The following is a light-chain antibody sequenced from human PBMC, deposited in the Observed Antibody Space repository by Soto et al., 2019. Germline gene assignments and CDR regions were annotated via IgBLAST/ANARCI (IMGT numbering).Light chain of an antibody. J-gene: IGKJ5*01. CDR2: DAS. Sequence: EIVMTQSPATLSVSPGEGATLSCRASQSVSSKLAWYQQKPGQAPRLLIYDASNRATGIPARFSGSGSGTDFTLTISSLEPEDFAVYYCQQRSSWPITFGQGTRLEIK. CDR1: QSVSSK. V-gene: IGKV3-11*01. CDR3: QQRSSWPIT.